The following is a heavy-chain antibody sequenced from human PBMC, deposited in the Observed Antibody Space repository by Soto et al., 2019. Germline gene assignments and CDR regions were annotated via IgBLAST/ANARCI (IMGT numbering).Heavy chain of an antibody. D-gene: IGHD5-18*01. Sequence: QLQLQESGPGLVKPSGTLSLTCTVSGGSINSSSYYWGWIRQPPGKGLEWIGSIYYSGSTYYNPSLKSRVTISVDTSRNQFSLKLSSVTAADTAVYYCARHELFLLGIQLWNWLDPWGQGTLVTVSS. V-gene: IGHV4-39*01. CDR3: ARHELFLLGIQLWNWLDP. J-gene: IGHJ5*02. CDR1: GGSINSSSYY. CDR2: IYYSGST.